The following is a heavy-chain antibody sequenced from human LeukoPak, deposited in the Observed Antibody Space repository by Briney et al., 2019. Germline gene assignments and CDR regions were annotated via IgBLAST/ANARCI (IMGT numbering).Heavy chain of an antibody. CDR2: ISWDGGST. CDR3: AKDKTIAARLGYYGMDV. J-gene: IGHJ6*02. Sequence: GGSLRLSCAASGFTFDDYTMHWVRRAPGKGLEWVSLISWDGGSTYYADSVKGRFTISRDNSKNSLYPQMNSLRTEDTALYYCAKDKTIAARLGYYGMDVWGQGTTVTVSS. V-gene: IGHV3-43*01. D-gene: IGHD6-6*01. CDR1: GFTFDDYT.